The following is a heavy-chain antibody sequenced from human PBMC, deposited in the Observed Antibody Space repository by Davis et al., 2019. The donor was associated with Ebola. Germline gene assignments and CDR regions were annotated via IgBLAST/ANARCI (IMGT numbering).Heavy chain of an antibody. CDR1: GGTFSSYA. CDR3: ARDQRMGLRFLEWLFQYGMDV. D-gene: IGHD3-3*01. Sequence: ASVKVSCKASGGTFSSYAISWVRQAPGQGLEWMGWISAYNGNTNYAQKLQGRVTMTTDTSTSTAYMELRSLRSDDTAVYYCARDQRMGLRFLEWLFQYGMDVWGQGTTVTVSS. J-gene: IGHJ6*02. V-gene: IGHV1-18*01. CDR2: ISAYNGNT.